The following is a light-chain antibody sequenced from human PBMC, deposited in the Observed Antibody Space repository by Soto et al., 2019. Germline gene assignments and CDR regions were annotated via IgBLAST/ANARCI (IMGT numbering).Light chain of an antibody. Sequence: DIQMTQSPSSLSAFVGDRVTITCRASQDISNFLAWYQQKPGKVPKLLIYAASTLQSGVPSRFSGSGSGADFTLTISSLQPEDVATYYCQKCKTAPFTFGGGTKVDI. CDR1: QDISNF. J-gene: IGKJ4*01. CDR2: AAS. CDR3: QKCKTAPFT. V-gene: IGKV1-27*01.